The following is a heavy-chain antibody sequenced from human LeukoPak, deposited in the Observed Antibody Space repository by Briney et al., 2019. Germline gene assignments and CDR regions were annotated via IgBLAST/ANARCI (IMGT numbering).Heavy chain of an antibody. V-gene: IGHV6-1*01. Sequence: SQTLSLTCAISGGSVSSNSAAWNWIRQSPSIGLDWLGRTYYRSKWYNDYAVSVKSRITINPDTSKNQFSLQLNSVTPEDTAVYYCARDLRSGYDWELFDYWGQGTLVTVSS. J-gene: IGHJ4*02. CDR2: TYYRSKWYN. CDR3: ARDLRSGYDWELFDY. CDR1: GGSVSSNSAA. D-gene: IGHD5-12*01.